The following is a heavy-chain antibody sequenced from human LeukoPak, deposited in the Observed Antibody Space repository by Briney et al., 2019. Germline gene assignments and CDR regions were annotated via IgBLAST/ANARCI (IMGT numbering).Heavy chain of an antibody. CDR3: ARVGGTVTTGSYYYYYYMDV. CDR1: GYTFTSYD. J-gene: IGHJ6*03. V-gene: IGHV1-8*01. CDR2: MNPNSGNT. Sequence: ASVKVSCKASGYTFTSYDINWVRQATGQGLEWMGWMNPNSGNTGYAQKFQGRVTMTRNTPISTAYMELSSLRSEDTAVYYCARVGGTVTTGSYYYYYYMDVWGKGTTVTVSS. D-gene: IGHD4-17*01.